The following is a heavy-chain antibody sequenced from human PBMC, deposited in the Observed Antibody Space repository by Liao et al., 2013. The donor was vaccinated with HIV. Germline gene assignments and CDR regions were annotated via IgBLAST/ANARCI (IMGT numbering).Heavy chain of an antibody. J-gene: IGHJ6*03. V-gene: IGHV4-4*07. CDR2: IYNSGST. CDR1: GGSISHYY. D-gene: IGHD3-3*01. Sequence: QVHLQESGPGLVKPSETLSLTCTVSGGSISHYYWSWLRQSAAKGLEWIGRIYNSGSTNYNPSLKSRVTISVDTSKNQFSLRLISVTAADTAVYYCARDHYDFGVHYYYYYMDVWGKGTTVTVSS. CDR3: ARDHYDFGVHYYYYYMDV.